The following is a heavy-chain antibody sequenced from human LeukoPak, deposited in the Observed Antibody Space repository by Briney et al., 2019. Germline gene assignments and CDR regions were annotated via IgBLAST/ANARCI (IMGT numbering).Heavy chain of an antibody. CDR3: AKDRGRGGSCYDYYYGMVV. J-gene: IGHJ6*02. CDR1: GYTFTSYD. Sequence: ASVTVSCKASGYTFTSYDINWVRQAPGQGLEWMGWINPNRGNTIYAQKFQGRVTMTRHTSTSTAYMELSRLRSADTAVYYCAKDRGRGGSCYDYYYGMVVWGEGSTVTVAS. CDR2: INPNRGNT. V-gene: IGHV1-8*01. D-gene: IGHD2-15*01.